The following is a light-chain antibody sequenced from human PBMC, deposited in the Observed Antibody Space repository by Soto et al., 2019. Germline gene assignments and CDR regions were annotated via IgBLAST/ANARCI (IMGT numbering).Light chain of an antibody. J-gene: IGLJ1*01. Sequence: QSAPTQPPSASGSPGQSVTISCTGTSSDVGGYNYVSWYQQHPGKAPKLMIYEVSKRPSGVPDRFSGSKSGNTASLTVSGLQAEDEADYYCSSYAGSDILYVFGTGTKVTVL. CDR1: SSDVGGYNY. V-gene: IGLV2-8*01. CDR3: SSYAGSDILYV. CDR2: EVS.